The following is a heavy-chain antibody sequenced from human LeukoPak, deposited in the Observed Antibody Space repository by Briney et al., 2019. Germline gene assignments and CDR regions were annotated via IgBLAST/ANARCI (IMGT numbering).Heavy chain of an antibody. CDR1: GGTFSSYA. D-gene: IGHD2-15*01. V-gene: IGHV1-69*13. J-gene: IGHJ4*02. Sequence: ASVKVSCKASGGTFSSYAISWVRQAPGQGLEWMGGIIPIFGTANYAQKFQGRVTITADESTSTAYMELSSLRSDDTAVYYCARGNRDLMSGGSLDYWGQGTLVTVSS. CDR3: ARGNRDLMSGGSLDY. CDR2: IIPIFGTA.